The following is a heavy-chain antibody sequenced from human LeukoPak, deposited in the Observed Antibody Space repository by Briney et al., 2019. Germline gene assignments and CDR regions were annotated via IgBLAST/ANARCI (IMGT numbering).Heavy chain of an antibody. CDR3: ARSRTREAAKSYYFDY. CDR2: IIPILGIA. Sequence: SVKVSCKASGYTFTSYGISWVRQAPGQGLEWMGRIIPILGIANYAQKFQGRVTITADKSTSTAYMELSSLRSEDTAVYYCARSRTREAAKSYYFDYWGQGTLVTVSS. J-gene: IGHJ4*02. CDR1: GYTFTSYG. V-gene: IGHV1-69*04. D-gene: IGHD3/OR15-3a*01.